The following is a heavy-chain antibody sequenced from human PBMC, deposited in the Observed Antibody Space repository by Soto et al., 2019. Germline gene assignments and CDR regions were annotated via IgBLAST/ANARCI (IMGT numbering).Heavy chain of an antibody. J-gene: IGHJ4*02. CDR2: VSHDGRNT. D-gene: IGHD6-19*01. V-gene: IGHV3-30*18. CDR1: GFTFSDYA. Sequence: VQLVESGGGVVQPGRSLRLSCAASGFTFSDYAMHWVRQAPGKGLEWVAVVSHDGRNTHYADSVKGRFTISRDSSKNTVSLQMTSLRAEVTVVYYGAKGGRQWLVTSGFNYWGQGALVTVSS. CDR3: AKGGRQWLVTSGFNY.